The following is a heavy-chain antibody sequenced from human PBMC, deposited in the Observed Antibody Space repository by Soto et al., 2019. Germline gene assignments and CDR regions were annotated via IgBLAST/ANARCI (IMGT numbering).Heavy chain of an antibody. CDR3: ARVLSGDYVWGSYRYYFDY. J-gene: IGHJ4*02. D-gene: IGHD3-16*02. V-gene: IGHV4-59*01. CDR1: GGSISSYY. Sequence: SETLSLTCTVSGGSISSYYWSWIRQPPGKGLEWIGYIYYSGSTNYNPSLKSRVTISVDTSKNQFSLKLSSVTAADTAVYYCARVLSGDYVWGSYRYYFDYWGQGTLVTVPS. CDR2: IYYSGST.